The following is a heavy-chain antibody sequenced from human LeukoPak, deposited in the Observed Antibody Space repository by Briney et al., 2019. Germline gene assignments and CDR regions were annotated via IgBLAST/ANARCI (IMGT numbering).Heavy chain of an antibody. CDR1: GGSISSYY. CDR3: ARVSTYYDFWSGYYKGGYYYYYMDV. Sequence: SETLSLTCTVSGGSISSYYWSWIRQPPGKGLEWIGYIYYSGSTNYNPSLKSRATISVDTSKNQFSLKLSSVTAADTAVYYCARVSTYYDFWSGYYKGGYYYYYMDVWGKGTTVTVSS. D-gene: IGHD3-3*01. V-gene: IGHV4-59*13. CDR2: IYYSGST. J-gene: IGHJ6*03.